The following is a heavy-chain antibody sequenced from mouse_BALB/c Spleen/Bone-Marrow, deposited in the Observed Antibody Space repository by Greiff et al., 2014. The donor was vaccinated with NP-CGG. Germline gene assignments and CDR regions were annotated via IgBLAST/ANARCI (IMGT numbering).Heavy chain of an antibody. J-gene: IGHJ3*01. V-gene: IGHV1S81*02. D-gene: IGHD3-2*01. Sequence: QVQLQQPGAELVKPGASVKLSCKASGYTFTIYYMFWVKQRPGQGLEWIGEINPSNGGTNFNEKFKSKATLTVDKSSSTAYMQLSSLTSEASAVYYCTRNGPDSSGYPAWFAYWGQGTLVTVSA. CDR1: GYTFTIYY. CDR2: INPSNGGT. CDR3: TRNGPDSSGYPAWFAY.